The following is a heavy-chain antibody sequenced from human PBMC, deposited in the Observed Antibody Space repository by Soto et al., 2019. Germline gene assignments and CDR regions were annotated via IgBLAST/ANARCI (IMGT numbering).Heavy chain of an antibody. Sequence: QVQLVESGGGVVQPGRSLRLSCSASGFTFSSYGIHWVRQAPGKGLWWVPVISHDGNNKYYGDSVKSRFTISRDNSKNTLSLQMHRLRTEDTGVYYCAKQEGVGYNYGHFDYWVQGTLVTVSS. D-gene: IGHD1-1*01. CDR2: ISHDGNNK. J-gene: IGHJ4*02. V-gene: IGHV3-30*18. CDR3: AKQEGVGYNYGHFDY. CDR1: GFTFSSYG.